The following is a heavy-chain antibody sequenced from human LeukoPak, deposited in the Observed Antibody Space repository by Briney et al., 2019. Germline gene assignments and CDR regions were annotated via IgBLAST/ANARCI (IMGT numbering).Heavy chain of an antibody. CDR3: AKPITIFGVVMGSDAFDI. D-gene: IGHD3-3*01. CDR1: GFTFSSYA. J-gene: IGHJ3*02. V-gene: IGHV3-23*01. CDR2: ISGSGGST. Sequence: GGSLRLSCAASGFTFSSYAMSWVRQAPGKGLEWVSAISGSGGSTYYADSVKGRFTISRDNSKNTLYLQMNSLSAEDTAVYYCAKPITIFGVVMGSDAFDIWGQGTMVTVSS.